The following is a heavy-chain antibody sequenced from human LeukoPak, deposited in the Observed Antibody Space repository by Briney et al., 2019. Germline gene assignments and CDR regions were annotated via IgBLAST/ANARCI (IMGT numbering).Heavy chain of an antibody. CDR3: ARGRGVRGVITRYYYYMDV. D-gene: IGHD3-10*01. CDR2: INHSGNT. Sequence: PSETLSLTCTVSGGSISSSSYYWGWIRQPPGKGLEWIGEINHSGNTNYNPSLKSRVTISVDTSKNQFSLKLSSVTAADTAVYYCARGRGVRGVITRYYYYMDVWGKGTTVTVSS. J-gene: IGHJ6*03. CDR1: GGSISSSSYY. V-gene: IGHV4-39*07.